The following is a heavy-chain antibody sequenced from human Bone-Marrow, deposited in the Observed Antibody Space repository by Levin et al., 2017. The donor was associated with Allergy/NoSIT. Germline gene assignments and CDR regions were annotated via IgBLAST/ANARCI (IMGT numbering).Heavy chain of an antibody. CDR2: INPKSGGT. J-gene: IGHJ4*02. V-gene: IGHV1-2*06. D-gene: IGHD2-21*01. CDR3: AREGEADGHQHFVH. CDR1: GYTFIDYY. Sequence: ASVKVSCKTSGYTFIDYYIHWVRQAPGQGLEWMGRINPKSGGTNYEQKFQGRVTMTWDTSIATAYRELSRLRSDDAALYYGAREGEADGHQHFVHWGQGTLVTVSS.